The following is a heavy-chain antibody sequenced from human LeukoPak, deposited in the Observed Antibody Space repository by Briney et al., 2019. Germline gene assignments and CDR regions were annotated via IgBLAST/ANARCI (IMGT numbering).Heavy chain of an antibody. J-gene: IGHJ3*02. CDR3: ARDPAIVATARAFDI. V-gene: IGHV1-46*01. CDR2: INPSGGST. D-gene: IGHD5-12*01. Sequence: GASVKVSCKASGYTFTSYYMHWVRQAPGQGLEWMGIINPSGGSTSYAQKFQGRVTMTRDTSASTVYMELSSLRSEDTAVYYCARDPAIVATARAFDIWGQGTMVTVSS. CDR1: GYTFTSYY.